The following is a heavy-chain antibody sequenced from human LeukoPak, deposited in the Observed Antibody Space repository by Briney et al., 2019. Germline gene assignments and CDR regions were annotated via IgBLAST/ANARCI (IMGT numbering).Heavy chain of an antibody. V-gene: IGHV3-23*01. CDR3: AKGSSGYFADL. CDR1: GFIFNNYG. CDR2: ISNDGGGT. Sequence: GGSLRLSCAASGFIFNNYGLSWVRQAAGKGLGWVSAISNDGGGTQYADFVEGRFTMSRDNSKNTLFLQMSRLRGEDTALYYCAKGSSGYFADLWGQGTLVTVSS. J-gene: IGHJ5*02. D-gene: IGHD3-22*01.